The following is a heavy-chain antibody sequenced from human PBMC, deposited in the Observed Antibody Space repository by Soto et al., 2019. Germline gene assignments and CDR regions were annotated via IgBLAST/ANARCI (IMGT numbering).Heavy chain of an antibody. D-gene: IGHD5-12*01. CDR2: IRNKAYGGTT. J-gene: IGHJ4*02. CDR1: GFTFADYT. Sequence: GGSLRLSCTASGFTFADYTLSWFRQAPGKGLGWLGFIRNKAYGGTTEYAASVKGRFTISRDDSKSIAYLLTNSLKTEDTAMYYCTRDGRYSGYPPPAFWGQGTLVTVSS. V-gene: IGHV3-49*03. CDR3: TRDGRYSGYPPPAF.